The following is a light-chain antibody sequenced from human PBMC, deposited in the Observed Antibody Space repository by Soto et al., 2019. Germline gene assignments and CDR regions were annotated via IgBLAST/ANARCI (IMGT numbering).Light chain of an antibody. J-gene: IGLJ1*01. V-gene: IGLV2-8*01. Sequence: QSALTQPPSASGSPGQSVTISCTGTSSDVGAYNFVSWYQQLPGKAPKLMIYAVTKRPSGVPDRFSGSKSGNTASLTVSGLQAEYGADYYCSSYAGSNAIYVFVTGTKLTVL. CDR2: AVT. CDR1: SSDVGAYNF. CDR3: SSYAGSNAIYV.